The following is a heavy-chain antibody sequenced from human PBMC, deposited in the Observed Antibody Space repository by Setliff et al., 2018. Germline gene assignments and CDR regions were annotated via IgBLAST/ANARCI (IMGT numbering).Heavy chain of an antibody. CDR2: ISYDGSNK. CDR1: GFTFSSYA. Sequence: PGGSLRLSCTASGFTFSSYAMHWVRQAPGKGLEWVAVISYDGSNKYYADSVKGRFTISRDNSRNTLYLEMNSLRPEDTAMYYCAKGGPYYYYYMDVWGKGTMVTVSS. J-gene: IGHJ6*03. V-gene: IGHV3-30-3*01. CDR3: AKGGPYYYYYMDV.